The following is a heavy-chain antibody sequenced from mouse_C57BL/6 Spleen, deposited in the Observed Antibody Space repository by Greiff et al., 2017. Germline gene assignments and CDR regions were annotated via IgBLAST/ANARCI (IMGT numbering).Heavy chain of an antibody. D-gene: IGHD1-1*01. V-gene: IGHV1-69*01. CDR1: GYTFTSYW. CDR2: IDPSDSYT. J-gene: IGHJ1*03. Sequence: VKQSCKASGYTFTSYWMHWVKQRPGQGLEWIGEIDPSDSYTNYNQKFKGKSTLTVDKSSSTAYMQLSSLTSEDSAVYYCARRHYYGSSYGYFDVWGTGTTVTVSS. CDR3: ARRHYYGSSYGYFDV.